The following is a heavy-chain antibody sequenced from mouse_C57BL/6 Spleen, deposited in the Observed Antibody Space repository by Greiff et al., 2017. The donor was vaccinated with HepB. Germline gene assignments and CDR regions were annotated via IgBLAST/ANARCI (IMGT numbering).Heavy chain of an antibody. V-gene: IGHV1-59*01. D-gene: IGHD1-1*01. CDR3: ARYYYGSSYSYAMDY. J-gene: IGHJ4*01. CDR2: IDPSDSYT. CDR1: GYTFTSYW. Sequence: QVQLQQPGAELVRPGTSVKLSCKASGYTFTSYWMHWVKQRPGQGLEWIGVIDPSDSYTNYNQKFKGKATLTVDTSSSTAYMQLSSLTSEDSAVYYCARYYYGSSYSYAMDYWGQGTSVTVSS.